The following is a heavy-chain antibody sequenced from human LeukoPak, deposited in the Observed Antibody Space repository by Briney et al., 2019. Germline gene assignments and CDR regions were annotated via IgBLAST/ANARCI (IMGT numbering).Heavy chain of an antibody. J-gene: IGHJ4*02. V-gene: IGHV1-69-2*01. CDR1: GYTFTDYY. CDR3: ATEDGSGSYPLGDY. D-gene: IGHD1-26*01. Sequence: ASVKISCKASGYTFTDYYMHWVQQAPGKGLEWMGRVDPEDGETIYAEKFQGRVTITADTSTDTAYMELSSLRSEDTAAYYCATEDGSGSYPLGDYWGQGTLVTVSS. CDR2: VDPEDGET.